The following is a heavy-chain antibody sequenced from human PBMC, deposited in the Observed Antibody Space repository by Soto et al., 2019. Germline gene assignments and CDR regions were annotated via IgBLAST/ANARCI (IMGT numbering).Heavy chain of an antibody. Sequence: GGSLRLSCAASGFTFSSYSMNWVRQAPGKGLEWVSSISSSSSYIYYADSVKGRFTISRDNAKNSLYLQMNSLRAEDTAVYYCARVGGEAVAGPNDYWGQGTLVTVYS. D-gene: IGHD6-19*01. V-gene: IGHV3-21*01. CDR1: GFTFSSYS. J-gene: IGHJ4*02. CDR2: ISSSSSYI. CDR3: ARVGGEAVAGPNDY.